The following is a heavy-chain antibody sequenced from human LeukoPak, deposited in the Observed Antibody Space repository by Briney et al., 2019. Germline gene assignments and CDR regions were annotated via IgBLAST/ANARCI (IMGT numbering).Heavy chain of an antibody. J-gene: IGHJ4*02. CDR2: INAGNGNT. Sequence: ASVNVSCKASGYTFTSYAMHWVRQAPGQRLEWMGWINAGNGNTKYSQKFQGRVTITRDTSASTAYMELSSLRSEDTAVYYCARFGLPGGFDYWGQGTLVTVSS. V-gene: IGHV1-3*01. CDR1: GYTFTSYA. D-gene: IGHD3/OR15-3a*01. CDR3: ARFGLPGGFDY.